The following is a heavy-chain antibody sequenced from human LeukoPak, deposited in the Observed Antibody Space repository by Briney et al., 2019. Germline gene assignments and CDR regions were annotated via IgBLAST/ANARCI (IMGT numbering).Heavy chain of an antibody. CDR2: IYPGDSDS. V-gene: IGHV5-51*01. CDR1: GYSFTSYW. J-gene: IGHJ4*02. D-gene: IGHD6-6*01. CDR3: ARHDSSSDY. Sequence: GESLKISCKGSGYSFTSYWIAWVRQMPGKGLEWMGMIYPGDSDSRYSLSFQGQVTISADKSIGTAYLQWSSLKASDTAMYYCARHDSSSDYWGQGTLVTVSS.